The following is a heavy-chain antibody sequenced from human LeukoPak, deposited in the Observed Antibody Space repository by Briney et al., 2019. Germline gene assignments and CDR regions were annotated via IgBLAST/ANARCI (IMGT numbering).Heavy chain of an antibody. CDR2: IYHSGST. V-gene: IGHV4-4*02. Sequence: PSETLSLTCAVSGGSISSSNWWSWVRQPPGKGLEWIGEIYHSGSTNYNPSLKGRVTISVDKSKNQFSLKLSSVTAADTAVYYCARDSKQQLAADYCYYYMDVWGKGTTVTVSS. J-gene: IGHJ6*03. CDR1: GGSISSSNW. CDR3: ARDSKQQLAADYCYYYMDV. D-gene: IGHD6-13*01.